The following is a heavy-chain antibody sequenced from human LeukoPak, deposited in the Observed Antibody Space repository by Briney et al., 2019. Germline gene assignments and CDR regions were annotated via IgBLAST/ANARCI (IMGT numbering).Heavy chain of an antibody. J-gene: IGHJ4*02. CDR1: GFPFNSFW. CDR3: ARGGVNPLDH. CDR2: MNEYSTTI. V-gene: IGHV3-74*01. D-gene: IGHD1-14*01. Sequence: GGSLRLPCAASGFPFNSFWMHWVRQAPGKGLVWVSDMNEYSTTIRYADSVKGRFTISRDNAKSILYLQMNNLRAEDTAMYFCARGGVNPLDHWGQGTLVTVSS.